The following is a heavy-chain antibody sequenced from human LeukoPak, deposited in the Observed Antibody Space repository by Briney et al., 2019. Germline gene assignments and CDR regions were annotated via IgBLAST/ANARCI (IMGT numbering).Heavy chain of an antibody. CDR3: ARRSIAARPGYNEFDP. D-gene: IGHD6-6*01. Sequence: NLGESLKISCKGSGNSFTSYWIGWVRQMPGKGLEWMGIVYPGDSDTRYSPSFQGQVTISADKSISTAYLQWSSLKASDTAMYYCARRSIAARPGYNEFDPWGQGTLVTVSS. J-gene: IGHJ5*02. CDR2: VYPGDSDT. V-gene: IGHV5-51*01. CDR1: GNSFTSYW.